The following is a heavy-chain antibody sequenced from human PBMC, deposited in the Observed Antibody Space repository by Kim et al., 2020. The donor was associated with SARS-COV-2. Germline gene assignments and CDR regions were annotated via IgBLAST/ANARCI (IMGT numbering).Heavy chain of an antibody. J-gene: IGHJ6*02. Sequence: GGSLRLSCAASGFTFSNAWMSWVRQAPGKGLEWVGRIKSKTDSGTTDYAAPVKGRFTISRDDSKNTLYLQMNSLKTEDTAVYYCTTDFRGLWVVYYYYYGMDVWGQGTTVTVSS. CDR1: GFTFSNAW. V-gene: IGHV3-15*01. CDR3: TTDFRGLWVVYYYYYGMDV. D-gene: IGHD3-10*01. CDR2: IKSKTDSGTT.